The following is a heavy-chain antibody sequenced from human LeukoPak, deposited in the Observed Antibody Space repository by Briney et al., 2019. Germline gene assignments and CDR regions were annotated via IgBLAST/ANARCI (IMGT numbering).Heavy chain of an antibody. D-gene: IGHD2-15*01. Sequence: PGRSLRLSCAASGFTFSRHWMYWVRQAPGKGLEWVANIKQDGSAKPYVDSVKGRFTISRDNAKNSLFLQMNRLRAEDTAVYYCARDNGWSADFWGQGTLVTVSS. CDR2: IKQDGSAK. V-gene: IGHV3-7*03. CDR3: ARDNGWSADF. J-gene: IGHJ4*02. CDR1: GFTFSRHW.